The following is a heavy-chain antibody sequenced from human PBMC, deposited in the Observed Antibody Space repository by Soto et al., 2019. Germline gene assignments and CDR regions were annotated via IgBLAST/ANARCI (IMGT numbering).Heavy chain of an antibody. CDR3: ARWGNNKKLDY. V-gene: IGHV3-33*01. CDR1: GFTFSSNG. Sequence: GGSLRLSCAASGFTFSSNGMHWVRQAPGKGLEWVAVIWYDGSNKYYADSVEGRFTISRDNSKNMLYLQMNSLRAEDTAVYYCARWGNNKKLDYWGQGTLVTVSS. CDR2: IWYDGSNK. D-gene: IGHD3-16*01. J-gene: IGHJ4*02.